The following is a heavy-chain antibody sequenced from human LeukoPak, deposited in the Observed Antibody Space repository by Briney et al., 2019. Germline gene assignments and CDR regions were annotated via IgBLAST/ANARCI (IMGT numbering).Heavy chain of an antibody. CDR3: ARYDYNNYVGYYDH. CDR2: VSYDGSNK. V-gene: IGHV3-30*04. J-gene: IGHJ4*02. Sequence: GRSLRLSCAASGFTFSSYAMHWVRQAPGKGLEWVAVVSYDGSNKYYADSVKGRFTISRDNAKNSLYLQMNSLRAEDTALYYCARYDYNNYVGYYDHWGQGTLVAVSS. D-gene: IGHD4-11*01. CDR1: GFTFSSYA.